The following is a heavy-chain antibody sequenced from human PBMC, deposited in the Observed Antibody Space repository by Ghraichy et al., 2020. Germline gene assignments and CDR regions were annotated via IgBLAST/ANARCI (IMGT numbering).Heavy chain of an antibody. CDR3: ARESGYGSDNWFDP. V-gene: IGHV1-2*04. D-gene: IGHD3-10*01. Sequence: ASVKVSCKASGYTFTGYYMHWVRQAPGQGLEWMGWINPNSGGTNYAQKFQGWVTMTRDTSISTAYMELSRLRSDDTAVYYCARESGYGSDNWFDPWGQGTLVTVSS. CDR2: INPNSGGT. CDR1: GYTFTGYY. J-gene: IGHJ5*02.